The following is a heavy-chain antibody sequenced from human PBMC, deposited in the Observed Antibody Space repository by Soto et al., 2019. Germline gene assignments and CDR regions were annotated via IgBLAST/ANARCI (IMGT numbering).Heavy chain of an antibody. CDR3: ARGHRSSSSYLDY. CDR2: MNPNSGNT. CDR1: GGTFSSYA. J-gene: IGHJ4*02. D-gene: IGHD6-6*01. Sequence: GASVKVSCKASGGTFSSYAISWVRQAPGQGLEWVGWMNPNSGNTGYAQKFQGRVTMTRNTSISTAYMELSSLRSEDTAVYYCARGHRSSSSYLDYWGQGTLVTVSS. V-gene: IGHV1-8*02.